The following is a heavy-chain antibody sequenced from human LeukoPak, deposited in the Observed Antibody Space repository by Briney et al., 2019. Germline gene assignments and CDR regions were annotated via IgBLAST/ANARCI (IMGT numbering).Heavy chain of an antibody. CDR1: GGSISSSSYY. Sequence: KPSETLSLTCTVSGGSISSSSYYWGWIRQPPGKGLEWIGSIYYSGSTYYSPSLKSRVTISVDTSKNQFSLKLSSVTAADTAVYYCARGDGYSSGWYNSFDYWGQGTLVTVSS. D-gene: IGHD6-19*01. CDR2: IYYSGST. CDR3: ARGDGYSSGWYNSFDY. V-gene: IGHV4-39*07. J-gene: IGHJ4*02.